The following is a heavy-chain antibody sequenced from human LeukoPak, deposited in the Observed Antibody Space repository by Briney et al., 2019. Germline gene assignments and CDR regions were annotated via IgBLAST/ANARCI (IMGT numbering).Heavy chain of an antibody. CDR3: ARVGYSSSGNYYNDRDAFDY. J-gene: IGHJ4*02. D-gene: IGHD3-10*01. V-gene: IGHV4-34*01. CDR1: GASFTDNY. Sequence: PSETLSLTCAVYGASFTDNYWSWIRQPPGKGLEWIGEINHSGNTNYNPSLKSRVTISVDTSKKQFSLKVISVTAADTAVYYCARVGYSSSGNYYNDRDAFDYWGQGTLVTVSS. CDR2: INHSGNT.